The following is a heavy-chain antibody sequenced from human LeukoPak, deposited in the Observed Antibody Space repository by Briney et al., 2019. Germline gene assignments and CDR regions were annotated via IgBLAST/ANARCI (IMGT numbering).Heavy chain of an antibody. V-gene: IGHV4-59*08. CDR3: ARQGFTGAWSYWLDY. Sequence: NPSETLSLTCTVSAGSISTYYWSWIRQSPGKGLEWIGYVDYTGSTIYNPSVKSRVTISVDRSRNQFFLRLKSVTAADTAVYYCARQGFTGAWSYWLDYWGQGILVTVP. CDR2: VDYTGST. D-gene: IGHD6-19*01. J-gene: IGHJ4*02. CDR1: AGSISTYY.